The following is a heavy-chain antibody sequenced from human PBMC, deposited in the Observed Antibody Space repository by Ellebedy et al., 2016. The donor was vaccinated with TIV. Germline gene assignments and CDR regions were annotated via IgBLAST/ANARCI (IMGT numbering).Heavy chain of an antibody. CDR2: INQSGRT. J-gene: IGHJ4*02. V-gene: IGHV4-34*01. CDR1: GGSFSGYY. D-gene: IGHD6-19*01. Sequence: SETLSLTCAVYGGSFSGYYWSWIRQPPGKGLEWIGEINQSGRTNYNPSLDKGRVTISVDTSKNQFSLRLSSVTVADTAVYYCAEGRSGWYYFDYWGQGTPVTVSS. CDR3: AEGRSGWYYFDY.